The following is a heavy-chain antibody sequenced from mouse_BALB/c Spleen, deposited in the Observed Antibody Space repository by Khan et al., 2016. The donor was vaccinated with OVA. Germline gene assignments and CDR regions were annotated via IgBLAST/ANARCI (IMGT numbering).Heavy chain of an antibody. Sequence: VQLKESGPELVKPGASVKISCKTSGYTFTEYTMHWVKQSHGKSLEWIGGFNPNNGYTSYSQNFKGKATLTVDKSSSTAYMELRGLTSEDSAVFYCVRGNYYGSTSWFGYWGQGTLVTVSA. CDR1: GYTFTEYT. D-gene: IGHD1-1*01. CDR2: FNPNNGYT. J-gene: IGHJ3*01. V-gene: IGHV1-18*01. CDR3: VRGNYYGSTSWFGY.